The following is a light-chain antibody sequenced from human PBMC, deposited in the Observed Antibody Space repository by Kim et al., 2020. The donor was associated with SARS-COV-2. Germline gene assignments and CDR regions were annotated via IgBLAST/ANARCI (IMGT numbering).Light chain of an antibody. CDR1: TLRGNY. CDR2: GKN. Sequence: SSELTQDPAVSVALGQTVRITCQGDTLRGNYASWYQQKPGQAPVVVIAGKNNRPSGIPGRFSGSSSGNTASLTITGAQAEDEADYYCHSRDSSGYHVEVFGGGTQLTVL. CDR3: HSRDSSGYHVEV. J-gene: IGLJ2*01. V-gene: IGLV3-19*01.